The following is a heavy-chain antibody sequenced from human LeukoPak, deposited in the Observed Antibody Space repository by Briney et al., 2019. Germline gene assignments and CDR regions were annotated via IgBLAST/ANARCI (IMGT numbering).Heavy chain of an antibody. J-gene: IGHJ4*02. CDR2: INPNSGGT. CDR3: ARSSISGTYPFDY. Sequence: ASVKVSCKASGYTFTGYYMHWVRQAPGQGLEWMGWINPNSGGTNYAQKFQGRVTMTRDTSISTAYMELSRLRSDDTAVYYCARSSISGTYPFDYWGQGTLVTVSS. D-gene: IGHD1-26*01. V-gene: IGHV1-2*02. CDR1: GYTFTGYY.